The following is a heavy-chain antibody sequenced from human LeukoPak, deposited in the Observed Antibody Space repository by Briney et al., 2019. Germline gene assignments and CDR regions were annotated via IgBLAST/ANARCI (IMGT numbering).Heavy chain of an antibody. V-gene: IGHV1-2*02. CDR2: INPNSGGT. D-gene: IGHD5-24*01. J-gene: IGHJ4*02. Sequence: ASVKVSCKASGYTFTGYYMHWVRQAPGQGLEWMGWINPNSGGTNYAQKFQGRVTMTRDTSISTAYMELSRLRSDDTAVYYCARDSMEMATIAYTPNFDYWGQGTLVTVSS. CDR3: ARDSMEMATIAYTPNFDY. CDR1: GYTFTGYY.